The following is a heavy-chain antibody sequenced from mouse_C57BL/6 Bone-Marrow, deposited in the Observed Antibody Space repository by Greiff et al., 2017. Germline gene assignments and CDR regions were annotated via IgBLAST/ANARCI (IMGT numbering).Heavy chain of an antibody. J-gene: IGHJ2*01. CDR1: GYTFTSYW. CDR2: IDPYSGGT. D-gene: IGHD1-1*01. Sequence: QVQLQQPGAELVKPGASVKLSCKASGYTFTSYWMHWVKQRPGRGLEWIGRIDPYSGGTNYNEKFKSKATLTVDKPSSTAYMQLSSLTSEDSAIDYCATLTTVVDYWGQGTTLTVSS. V-gene: IGHV1-72*01. CDR3: ATLTTVVDY.